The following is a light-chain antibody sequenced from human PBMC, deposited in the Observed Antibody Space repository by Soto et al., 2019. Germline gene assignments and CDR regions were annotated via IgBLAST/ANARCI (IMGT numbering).Light chain of an antibody. CDR1: QSVSSN. CDR2: GAS. V-gene: IGKV3-15*01. Sequence: EIVMTQSPATLSVSPGERATLSCRASQSVSSNLAWYQHRPGQGPRLLISGASTRATGVPARFSGSGSGTEFTLTVSSLQSEDFAVYYCKQYNNWPITFGPGTRLEIE. CDR3: KQYNNWPIT. J-gene: IGKJ5*01.